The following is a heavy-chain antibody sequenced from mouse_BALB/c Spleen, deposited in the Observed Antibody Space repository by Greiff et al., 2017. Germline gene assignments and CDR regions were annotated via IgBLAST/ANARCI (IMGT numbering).Heavy chain of an antibody. J-gene: IGHJ2*01. CDR3: ARGRGYYALDY. D-gene: IGHD2-3*01. V-gene: IGHV5-6-5*01. CDR1: GFTFSSYA. CDR2: ISSGGST. Sequence: EVQRVESGGGLVKPGGSLKLSCAASGFTFSSYAMSWVRQTPEKRLEWVASISSGGSTYYPDSVKGRFTISRDNARNILYLQMSSLRSEDTAMYYCARGRGYYALDYWGQGTTLTVSS.